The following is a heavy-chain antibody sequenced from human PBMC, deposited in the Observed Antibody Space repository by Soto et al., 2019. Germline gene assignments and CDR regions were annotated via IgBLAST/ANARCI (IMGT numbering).Heavy chain of an antibody. CDR2: INPNSGGT. V-gene: IGHV1-2*04. J-gene: IGHJ6*03. D-gene: IGHD6-19*01. CDR3: ARSEGGVAGDYYYYMDV. CDR1: GYTFTGYY. Sequence: GASVKVSCKASGYTFTGYYMHWVRQAPGQGLEWMGWINPNSGGTNYAQKFQGWVTMTRDTSISTAYMELSRLRSDDTAVYYCARSEGGVAGDYYYYMDVWGKGTTVTVSS.